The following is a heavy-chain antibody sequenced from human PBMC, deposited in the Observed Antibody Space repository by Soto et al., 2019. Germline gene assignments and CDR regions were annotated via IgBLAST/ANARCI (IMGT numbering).Heavy chain of an antibody. V-gene: IGHV3-30-3*01. Sequence: QVHLVESGGGVVQPGRSLRLSCAASGFTFSNNAMHWVRQAPGKGLEWVAAISYDGINKNYAGSVKGRFTISRDNSKNTLYLQMDSLRAEDTAVYRCARDRGDTYYERYLFDYWGQGTLVTVYS. D-gene: IGHD1-26*01. CDR1: GFTFSNNA. J-gene: IGHJ4*02. CDR3: ARDRGDTYYERYLFDY. CDR2: ISYDGINK.